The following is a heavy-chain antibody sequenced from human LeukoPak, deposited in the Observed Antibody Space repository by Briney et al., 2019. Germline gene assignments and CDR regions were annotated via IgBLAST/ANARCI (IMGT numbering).Heavy chain of an antibody. Sequence: GGSLRLSCAASGFTFSNAWMSWVRQAPGKGLEWVGRIKSKTDGGTTDYAAPVKGRFTISRDDSKNTLYLRMNSLRTEDTAVYYCTTDYDILTGYYSTPNFDYWGQGTLVTVSS. D-gene: IGHD3-9*01. V-gene: IGHV3-15*01. CDR2: IKSKTDGGTT. CDR1: GFTFSNAW. J-gene: IGHJ4*02. CDR3: TTDYDILTGYYSTPNFDY.